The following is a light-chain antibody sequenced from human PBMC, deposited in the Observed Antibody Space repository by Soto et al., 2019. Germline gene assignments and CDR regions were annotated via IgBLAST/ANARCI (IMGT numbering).Light chain of an antibody. CDR2: GNN. V-gene: IGLV1-40*01. CDR3: QSYDTGLIGYV. Sequence: QSALTQPPSVSGAPGQRVTISCTGSSSNIGAGFDVHWYQQCPGTAPKLLIYGNNNRPSGVPDRFSGSKSGTSASLAIAGLQAEDEADYFCQSYDTGLIGYVFGSGTKLTVL. CDR1: SSNIGAGFD. J-gene: IGLJ1*01.